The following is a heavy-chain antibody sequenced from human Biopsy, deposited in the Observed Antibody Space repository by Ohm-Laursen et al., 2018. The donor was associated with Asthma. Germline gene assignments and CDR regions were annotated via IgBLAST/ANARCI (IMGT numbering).Heavy chain of an antibody. Sequence: VKVSCKSLGGTFNTYVIGWVRQAPGQGLEWMGGINSVFGTTTYPQKFQDRVTITADDSTSTVYTELSSLRSEDTAVYYCARKAGSCISRTCYSLDFWGQGTLVTVSS. CDR2: INSVFGTT. CDR1: GGTFNTYV. V-gene: IGHV1-69*01. J-gene: IGHJ4*02. D-gene: IGHD2-2*01. CDR3: ARKAGSCISRTCYSLDF.